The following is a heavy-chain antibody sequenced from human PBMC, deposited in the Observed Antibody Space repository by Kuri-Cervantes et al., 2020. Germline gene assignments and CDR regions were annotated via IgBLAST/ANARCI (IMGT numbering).Heavy chain of an antibody. D-gene: IGHD5-18*01. Sequence: SETLSLTCAVSGGSISSGGYSWSWIRQPPGKGLEWIGYIYHSGSTYYNPSLKSRVTISVDRSKNQFSLKLSSVTAADTAVYYCARDPSFSRGYSYGYAFDIWGQGTMVPSPQ. V-gene: IGHV4-30-2*01. CDR1: GGSISSGGYS. CDR3: ARDPSFSRGYSYGYAFDI. CDR2: IYHSGST. J-gene: IGHJ3*02.